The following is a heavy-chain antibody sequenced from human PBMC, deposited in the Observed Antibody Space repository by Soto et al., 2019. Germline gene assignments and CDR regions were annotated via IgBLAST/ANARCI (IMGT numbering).Heavy chain of an antibody. CDR3: ASAGGDADWSHLAYFDY. J-gene: IGHJ4*02. CDR1: GGSISSGGYY. Sequence: TLSLTCTVSGGSISSGGYYWSWIRQHPGKGLEWIGYIYYSGSTYYNPSLKSRVTISVDTSKNQFSLKVSSVTAADTAVYYCASAGGDADWSHLAYFDYWGQGTLVTVSS. CDR2: IYYSGST. V-gene: IGHV4-31*03. D-gene: IGHD3-9*01.